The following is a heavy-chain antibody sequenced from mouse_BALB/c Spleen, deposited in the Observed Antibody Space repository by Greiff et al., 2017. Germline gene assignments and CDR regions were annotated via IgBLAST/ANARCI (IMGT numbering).Heavy chain of an antibody. D-gene: IGHD2-3*01. CDR1: GFNIKDTY. J-gene: IGHJ2*01. V-gene: IGHV14-3*02. Sequence: EVKLMESGAELVKPGASVKLSCTASGFNIKDTYMHWVKQRPEQGLEWIGRIDPANGNTKYDPKFQGKATITADTSSNTAYLQLSSLTSEDTAVYYCARSRWLLDYWGQGTTLTVSS. CDR2: IDPANGNT. CDR3: ARSRWLLDY.